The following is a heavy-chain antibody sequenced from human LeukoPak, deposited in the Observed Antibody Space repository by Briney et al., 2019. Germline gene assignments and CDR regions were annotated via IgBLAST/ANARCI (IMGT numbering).Heavy chain of an antibody. J-gene: IGHJ3*02. V-gene: IGHV3-53*01. CDR3: ATHYYDSSGYYYDHAFDI. CDR1: GVTVGNNY. Sequence: GGSLRLSCAASGVTVGNNYMNWVRQAPGKGLEWVSVMYSGGSTYYADSVTGRFTISRDNSKNTLYLQMNNLRAEDTAVYYCATHYYDSSGYYYDHAFDIWGQGTMVTVSS. D-gene: IGHD3-22*01. CDR2: MYSGGST.